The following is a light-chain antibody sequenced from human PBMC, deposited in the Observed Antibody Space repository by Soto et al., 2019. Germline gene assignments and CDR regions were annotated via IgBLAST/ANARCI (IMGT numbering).Light chain of an antibody. CDR1: QGIRID. CDR3: LQHNTYPWT. V-gene: IGKV1-17*01. J-gene: IGKJ1*01. CDR2: GAS. Sequence: DIQMNQSPSSLSASVGDRVTITCRARQGIRIDLGWYQQKPGKAPKRLIYGASTLQSGVPSRCSGSGSGTEFTLTISSLQPEDFATYYCLQHNTYPWTFGQGTKVEVK.